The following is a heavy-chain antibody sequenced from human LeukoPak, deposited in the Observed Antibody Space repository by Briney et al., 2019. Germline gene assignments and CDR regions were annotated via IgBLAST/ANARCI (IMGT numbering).Heavy chain of an antibody. CDR1: GFTVSLNF. V-gene: IGHV3-53*01. CDR3: ARWSTQTGLY. J-gene: IGHJ4*02. Sequence: GGSLRLSCAASGFTVSLNFMSWVRQAPGKGLEWVSVLYSGGSTYYADSVKGRFTISRDNSKNTLYLQMNNLRAEDTAVYYCARWSTQTGLYWGQGTLVTVSS. CDR2: LYSGGST. D-gene: IGHD2-15*01.